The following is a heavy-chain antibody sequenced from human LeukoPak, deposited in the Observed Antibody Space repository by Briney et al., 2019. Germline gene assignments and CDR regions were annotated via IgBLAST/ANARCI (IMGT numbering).Heavy chain of an antibody. D-gene: IGHD6-6*01. Sequence: ASVKVSCKASGYTFTGYYMHWVRQAPGQGLEWMGWINPNSGGTNYAQKFQGRVTMTRDMSISTAYMELSRLRSNDTAVYYCARGGYSSSSVGFGVSEEYFDYWGQGTLVTVSS. J-gene: IGHJ4*02. V-gene: IGHV1-2*02. CDR2: INPNSGGT. CDR3: ARGGYSSSSVGFGVSEEYFDY. CDR1: GYTFTGYY.